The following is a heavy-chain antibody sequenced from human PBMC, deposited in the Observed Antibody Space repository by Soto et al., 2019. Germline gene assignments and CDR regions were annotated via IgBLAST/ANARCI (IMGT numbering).Heavy chain of an antibody. CDR3: GSNNRGSYHVDY. D-gene: IGHD3-16*02. CDR1: GGTFRSYS. J-gene: IGHJ4*01. Sequence: SVKVSFKASGGTFRSYSMSWVRPAPGQGLELMGGIIPIFGTTNYAPKFQGRVTITADESTRTVDMELSSLRSEDTAVYSCGSNNRGSYHVDYWGHGTLVTVSS. V-gene: IGHV1-69*13. CDR2: IIPIFGTT.